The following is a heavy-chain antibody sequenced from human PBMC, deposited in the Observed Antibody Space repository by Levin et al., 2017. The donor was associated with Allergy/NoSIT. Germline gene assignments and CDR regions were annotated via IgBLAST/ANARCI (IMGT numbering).Heavy chain of an antibody. CDR3: ARGPLAAAAHC. Sequence: GESLKISCAASGFTFRDYYMSWIRQAPGKGLELVSYISGTSSAIIYADSVKGRFTISRDNAQNSLYLQMNSLRAEDTAVYFCARGPLAAAAHCWGPGTLVTVSS. CDR1: GFTFRDYY. CDR2: ISGTSSAI. J-gene: IGHJ4*02. D-gene: IGHD6-13*01. V-gene: IGHV3-11*05.